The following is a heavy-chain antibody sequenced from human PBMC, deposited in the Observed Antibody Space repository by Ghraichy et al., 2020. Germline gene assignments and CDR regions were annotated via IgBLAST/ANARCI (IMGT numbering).Heavy chain of an antibody. CDR3: ARQERSFYYDTSGHYGHMMSYFDH. D-gene: IGHD3-22*01. J-gene: IGHJ4*02. CDR1: GDSISGTNYY. V-gene: IGHV4-39*01. CDR2: ISYSGSA. Sequence: SETLSLTCTVSGDSISGTNYYWAWIRQPPGKGLEWIGSISYSGSASYIPSLKSRLTISVDTSKNQFSVRLTSVTAADTAVYYCARQERSFYYDTSGHYGHMMSYFDHWGLGTLVAVSS.